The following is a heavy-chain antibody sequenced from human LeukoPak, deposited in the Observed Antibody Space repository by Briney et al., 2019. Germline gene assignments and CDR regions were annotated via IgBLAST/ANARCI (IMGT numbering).Heavy chain of an antibody. CDR3: ARGGIAAAGTPDY. V-gene: IGHV1-69*04. Sequence: ASVKVSCKASGGTFSSYAISWVRQAPGQGLEWMGRIIPILGIANYAQKFQGRVTITADESTSTAYMELSSLRSEDTAVYYCARGGIAAAGTPDYWGQGTLVTVSS. J-gene: IGHJ4*02. CDR2: IIPILGIA. CDR1: GGTFSSYA. D-gene: IGHD6-13*01.